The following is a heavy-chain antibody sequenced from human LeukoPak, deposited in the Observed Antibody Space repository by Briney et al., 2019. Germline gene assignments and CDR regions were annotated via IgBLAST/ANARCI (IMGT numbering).Heavy chain of an antibody. D-gene: IGHD2-15*01. CDR2: IYASGST. CDR3: ARLRGGSGLNAFDI. Sequence: SETLSLTCTVSGGSISSYYWSWIRQPAGKGLEGIGRIYASGSTNYNPSLKSRVTMSVDTSKNQFSLKLTSVTAADTAVYYCARLRGGSGLNAFDIWGQGTMVTVSS. CDR1: GGSISSYY. V-gene: IGHV4-4*07. J-gene: IGHJ3*02.